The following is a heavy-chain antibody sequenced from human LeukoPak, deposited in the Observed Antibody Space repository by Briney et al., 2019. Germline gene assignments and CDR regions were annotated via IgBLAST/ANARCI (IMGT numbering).Heavy chain of an antibody. CDR2: INSDGSIT. D-gene: IGHD6-19*01. V-gene: IGHV3-74*01. J-gene: IGHJ4*02. CDR3: ARVQRSSSGWYEAALYY. CDR1: GFTFTSYW. Sequence: GGSLRLSCAASGFTFTSYWMYWGRQAPGKGLVWVSHINSDGSITSYADSVKGRFTISRDNAKNTLYLQMNSLIAGDTAVYYCARVQRSSSGWYEAALYYWGQGTLVTVSS.